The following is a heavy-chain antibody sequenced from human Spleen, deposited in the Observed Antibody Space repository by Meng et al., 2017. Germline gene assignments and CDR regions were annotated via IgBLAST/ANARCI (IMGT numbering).Heavy chain of an antibody. J-gene: IGHJ5*01. V-gene: IGHV4-39*01. D-gene: IGHD5-18*01. CDR3: SRRINTAGGWFDS. CDR1: GGSIGSNSYH. Sequence: QLQLQESGPGLVKPSKTLSLPCTVSGGSIGSNSYHWGWIRQPPGKGLEWVGTIDYSGTTYSNSSLKSRVTISLDTSRNQFSLKLTSVTAADTAVYYCSRRINTAGGWFDSWGQGTLVTVSS. CDR2: IDYSGTT.